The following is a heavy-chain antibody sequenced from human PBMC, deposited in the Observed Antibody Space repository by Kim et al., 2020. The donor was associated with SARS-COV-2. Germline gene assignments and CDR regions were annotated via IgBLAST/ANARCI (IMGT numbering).Heavy chain of an antibody. Sequence: SVKGRFTISRDNAKNSLYLQMNSLRAEDMAVYYCARDGDLYYYDSSGYYYWGQGTLVTVSS. J-gene: IGHJ4*02. D-gene: IGHD3-22*01. CDR3: ARDGDLYYYDSSGYYY. V-gene: IGHV3-21*01.